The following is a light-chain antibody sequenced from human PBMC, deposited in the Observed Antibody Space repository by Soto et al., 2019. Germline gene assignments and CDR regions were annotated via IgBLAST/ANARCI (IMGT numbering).Light chain of an antibody. CDR3: QQYNNWPRT. CDR1: QSVSSD. CDR2: GAS. V-gene: IGKV3-15*01. J-gene: IGKJ1*01. Sequence: EIVMTQSPVTLSVSPGERATLSCRASQSVSSDLAWYHQKPGQAPRLLIYGASTRATGIPARFSGSGSGTEFTLTSNSLQSEDFAVYDCQQYNNWPRTFGQGTKVEIK.